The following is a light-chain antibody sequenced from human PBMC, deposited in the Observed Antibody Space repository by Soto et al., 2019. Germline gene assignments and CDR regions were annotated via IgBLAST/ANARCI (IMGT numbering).Light chain of an antibody. V-gene: IGLV2-14*03. CDR1: NSDVGAYNY. Sequence: QSVLTQPASVSGSPGQSITISCTGTNSDVGAYNYVSWFPQHPGKAPKLMVYDVSNRPSGVSNRFSGSKSGNTASLTISGLQAEDEADYYCSSYTTSYTYVFGAGTRSPS. CDR2: DVS. CDR3: SSYTTSYTYV. J-gene: IGLJ1*01.